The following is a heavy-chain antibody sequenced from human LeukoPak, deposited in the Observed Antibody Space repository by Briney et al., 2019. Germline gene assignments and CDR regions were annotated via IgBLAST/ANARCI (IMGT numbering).Heavy chain of an antibody. J-gene: IGHJ2*01. CDR3: ARDYYDSSGYKTSYWYFDL. CDR2: IYYSGST. Sequence: SETLSLTCTVSGGSTSSYYWSWIRQPPGKGLEWIGYIYYSGSTNYNPSLKSRVTISVDTSKNQFSLKLSSVTAADTAVYYCARDYYDSSGYKTSYWYFDLWGRGTLVTVSS. V-gene: IGHV4-59*01. CDR1: GGSTSSYY. D-gene: IGHD3-22*01.